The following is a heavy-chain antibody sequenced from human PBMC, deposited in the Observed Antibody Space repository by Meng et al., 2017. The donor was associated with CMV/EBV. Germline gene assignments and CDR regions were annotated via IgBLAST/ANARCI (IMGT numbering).Heavy chain of an antibody. Sequence: ASVKVSCKASGYTFTGYYMHWVRQAPGQGLEWMGWINPNSGGTNYAQKFQGRVTMTRDTSISTAYMELSRLRSDDTAVYYCARVRSPVYYHPGPGSTATNGYYYGMDVWGQGTTVTVSS. J-gene: IGHJ6*02. CDR1: GYTFTGYY. CDR2: INPNSGGT. V-gene: IGHV1-2*02. D-gene: IGHD2-15*01. CDR3: ARVRSPVYYHPGPGSTATNGYYYGMDV.